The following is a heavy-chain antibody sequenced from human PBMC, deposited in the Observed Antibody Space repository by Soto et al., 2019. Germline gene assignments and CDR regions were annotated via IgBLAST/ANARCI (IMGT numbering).Heavy chain of an antibody. V-gene: IGHV1-2*02. CDR3: ARDCGSGYYYDSSGYCCF. CDR2: INPKSRGT. D-gene: IGHD3-22*01. Sequence: ASVKVSCKASGYTFTDYFIHWVRQAPGQGFEWMGWINPKSRGTTYAQKFQGRVTMTRDTSNTTAYMELRGLRSDDTAVYYCARDCGSGYYYDSSGYCCFWGQGTLVTVSS. CDR1: GYTFTDYF. J-gene: IGHJ1*01.